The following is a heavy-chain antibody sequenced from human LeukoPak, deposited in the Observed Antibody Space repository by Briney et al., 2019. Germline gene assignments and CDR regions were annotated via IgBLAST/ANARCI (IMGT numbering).Heavy chain of an antibody. J-gene: IGHJ4*02. V-gene: IGHV1-18*01. D-gene: IGHD3-9*01. CDR2: TSVNNGDT. CDR3: VRDQYLNVMTGFDD. Sequence: GASVKVSCKASGYMFNIYGISWVRRAPGQGLEWMAWTSVNNGDTKYGQKFQGRVTVTTDTSTSTVYLELRRLRPDDTAVYYCVRDQYLNVMTGFDDWGQGTLVTVSS. CDR1: GYMFNIYG.